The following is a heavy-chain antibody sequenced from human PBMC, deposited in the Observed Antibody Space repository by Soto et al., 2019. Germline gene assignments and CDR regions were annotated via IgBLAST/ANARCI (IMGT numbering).Heavy chain of an antibody. D-gene: IGHD5-12*01. CDR2: ISAYNGNT. V-gene: IGHV1-18*01. CDR3: ARGGRRWLQFLYFDY. J-gene: IGHJ4*02. CDR1: GYAFTSYG. Sequence: ASVEVSCKASGYAFTSYGISWVRQAPGQGLEWMGWISAYNGNTNYAQKLQGRVTMTTDTSTSTAYMELRSLRSDDTAVYYCARGGRRWLQFLYFDYWGQGTLVTVSS.